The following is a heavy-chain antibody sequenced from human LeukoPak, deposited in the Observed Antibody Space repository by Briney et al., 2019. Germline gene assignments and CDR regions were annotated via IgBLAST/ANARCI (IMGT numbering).Heavy chain of an antibody. CDR2: INHSGST. CDR3: ARDLYDYGDPNWLDP. J-gene: IGHJ5*02. D-gene: IGHD4-17*01. V-gene: IGHV4-34*01. Sequence: SETLSLTCAVYGGSFSGYYWSWIRQPPGKGLEWIGEINHSGSTNYNPSLKSRVTISVDTSKNQFSLKLSSVTAADTAVYYCARDLYDYGDPNWLDPWGQGTLVTVSS. CDR1: GGSFSGYY.